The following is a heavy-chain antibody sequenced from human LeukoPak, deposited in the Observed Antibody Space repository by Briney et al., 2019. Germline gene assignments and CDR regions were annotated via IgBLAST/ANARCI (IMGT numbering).Heavy chain of an antibody. CDR2: ISYDGSNK. J-gene: IGHJ4*02. CDR3: VSFYETY. V-gene: IGHV3-30*03. D-gene: IGHD2/OR15-2a*01. Sequence: GGSMRLSCAASGFTFSSYGMHWVRQAPGKGLEWVAVISYDGSNKYYADSVKGRFTISKDNAKNTVYLQMNSLRAEDTAVYYCVSFYETYWGRGTLVTVSS. CDR1: GFTFSSYG.